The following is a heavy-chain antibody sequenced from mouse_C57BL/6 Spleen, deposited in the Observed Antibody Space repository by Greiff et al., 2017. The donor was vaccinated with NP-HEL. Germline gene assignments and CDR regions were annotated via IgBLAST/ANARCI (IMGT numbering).Heavy chain of an antibody. J-gene: IGHJ3*01. CDR2: IYPGDGDT. V-gene: IGHV1-82*01. CDR3: ARWGYYGNYEAWFAY. D-gene: IGHD2-1*01. CDR1: GYAFSSSW. Sequence: QVQLQQSGPELVKPGASVKISCKASGYAFSSSWMNWVKQRPGKGLEWIGRIYPGDGDTNYNGKFKGKATLTADKSSSTAYMQLSSLTSEDSAVYFCARWGYYGNYEAWFAYWGKGTLVTVSA.